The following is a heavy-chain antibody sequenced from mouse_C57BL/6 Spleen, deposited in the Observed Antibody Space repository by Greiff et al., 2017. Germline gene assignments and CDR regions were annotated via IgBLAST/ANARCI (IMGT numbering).Heavy chain of an antibody. CDR2: IYPGSGST. CDR1: GYTFTSYW. V-gene: IGHV1-55*01. Sequence: VQLKQPGAELVKPGASVKMSCKASGYTFTSYWITWVKPRPGQGLEWIGDIYPGSGSTNYNEKFKSKATLTVDTSSSTAYMQLSSLTSENSAVYYCARSNYGSSHDHYDAMDYWGQGTSGTVSS. D-gene: IGHD1-1*01. J-gene: IGHJ4*01. CDR3: ARSNYGSSHDHYDAMDY.